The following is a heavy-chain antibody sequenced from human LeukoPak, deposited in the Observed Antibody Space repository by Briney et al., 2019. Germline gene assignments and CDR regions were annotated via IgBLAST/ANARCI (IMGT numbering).Heavy chain of an antibody. D-gene: IGHD3-10*01. V-gene: IGHV3-23*01. CDR2: MSGTGGTS. Sequence: PGGSLRLSCAASGFKFAMNWVRQAPGKGLEWVSGMSGTGGTSYYADSAKGRFTISRDNSKNTLYLQMNSLRAEDTAVYYCANLLLWFGESQYYFDYWGQGTLVTVSS. CDR1: GFKFA. J-gene: IGHJ4*02. CDR3: ANLLLWFGESQYYFDY.